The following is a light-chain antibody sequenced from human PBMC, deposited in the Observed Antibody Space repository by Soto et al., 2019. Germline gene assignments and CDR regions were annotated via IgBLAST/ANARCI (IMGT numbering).Light chain of an antibody. CDR3: QIWDSHSDHYV. V-gene: IGLV3-21*02. Sequence: SSALTQPPSVSVAPGRATRVTCGGSNIVGYNVQWYQQKPRQAPVLVAYDDDVRPSGIPERFSGSTSGNTATLTISRVDAGDEAYYYWQIWDSHSDHYVFGSGTKGTGL. CDR2: DDD. CDR1: NIVGYN. J-gene: IGLJ1*01.